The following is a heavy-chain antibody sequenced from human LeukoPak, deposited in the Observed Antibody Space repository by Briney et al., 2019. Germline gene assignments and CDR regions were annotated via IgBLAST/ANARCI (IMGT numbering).Heavy chain of an antibody. V-gene: IGHV1-2*02. J-gene: IGHJ4*02. Sequence: ASAKVSCKASGYTFTGYYMHWVRQAPGQGLEWMGWINPNSGGTNYAQKFQGRVTMTRDTSISTAYMELSRLRSDDTAVYYCARRFDVLLWFGELTDFDYWGQGTLVTVSS. CDR1: GYTFTGYY. CDR2: INPNSGGT. CDR3: ARRFDVLLWFGELTDFDY. D-gene: IGHD3-10*01.